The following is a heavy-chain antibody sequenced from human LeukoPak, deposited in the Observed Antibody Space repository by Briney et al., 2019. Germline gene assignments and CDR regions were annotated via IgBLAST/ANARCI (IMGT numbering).Heavy chain of an antibody. J-gene: IGHJ4*02. CDR1: GGSISSYY. Sequence: PSETLSLTCTVSGGSISSYYWSWIRQPPGKGLEWIGYIYHSVDTKYNASLKSRVTISVDTSKSQFSLKLSSVTAADTAVYYCASTNVLLWFGELSKTAYFDYWGQGTLVTVSS. CDR3: ASTNVLLWFGELSKTAYFDY. CDR2: IYHSVDT. D-gene: IGHD3-10*01. V-gene: IGHV4-59*01.